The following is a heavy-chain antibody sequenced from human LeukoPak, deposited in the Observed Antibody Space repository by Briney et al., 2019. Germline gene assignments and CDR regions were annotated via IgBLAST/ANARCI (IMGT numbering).Heavy chain of an antibody. Sequence: SETLSLTCAAYGGSFSGYYWSWIRQPPGKGLEWIGEINHSGSTNYSPSLKSRVTISVDTSKNQFSLKLSSVTAADTAVYYCARLGPYYDYVWGSYRMPYYFDYWGQGTLVTVSS. V-gene: IGHV4-34*01. CDR2: INHSGST. CDR3: ARLGPYYDYVWGSYRMPYYFDY. CDR1: GGSFSGYY. J-gene: IGHJ4*02. D-gene: IGHD3-16*02.